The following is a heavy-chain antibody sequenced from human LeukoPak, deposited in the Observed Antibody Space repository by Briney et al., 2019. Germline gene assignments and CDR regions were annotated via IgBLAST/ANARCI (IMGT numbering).Heavy chain of an antibody. V-gene: IGHV1-2*02. D-gene: IGHD3/OR15-3a*01. CDR3: ARGLDYSAGVQDH. Sequence: RASVKVSCKTSGYTFTDYYMHWVRQAPGQGLEWMGWINPNSGGTNYAQKFQGRVTMARDTYISTAYMELSRLRSDDTAVYYCARGLDYSAGVQDHWGQGTLVTVSS. CDR1: GYTFTDYY. CDR2: INPNSGGT. J-gene: IGHJ4*02.